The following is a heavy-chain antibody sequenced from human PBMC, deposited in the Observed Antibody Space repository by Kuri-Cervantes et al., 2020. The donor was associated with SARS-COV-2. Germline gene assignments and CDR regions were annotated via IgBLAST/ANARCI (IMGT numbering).Heavy chain of an antibody. CDR2: IIPILGIA. CDR3: ARSKPRDASDI. V-gene: IGHV1-69*10. Sequence: SVKVSCKASGGTFSSYAISWVRQAPGQGLEWMGGIIPILGIANYAQKFQGRVTMTTDKSTSTAYMELSSLRSEDTAVYYCARSKPRDASDIWGQGTMVTVSS. CDR1: GGTFSSYA. J-gene: IGHJ3*02.